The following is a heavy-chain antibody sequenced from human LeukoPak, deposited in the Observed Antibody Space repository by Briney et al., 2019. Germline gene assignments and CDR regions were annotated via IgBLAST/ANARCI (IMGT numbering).Heavy chain of an antibody. CDR3: VREYRAHFDSANYRWFDP. CDR2: ISHSGGDT. J-gene: IGHJ5*02. CDR1: GFTFSSCA. V-gene: IGHV3-23*01. Sequence: GGSLRLSCEASGFTFSSCAMTWVRQGPGKGLEWVAAISHSGGDTYYADSVKGRFTISRDNSGKTLYLQMHSLGAEYTALYSCVREYRAHFDSANYRWFDPWGQGTQVTVSS. D-gene: IGHD3-9*01.